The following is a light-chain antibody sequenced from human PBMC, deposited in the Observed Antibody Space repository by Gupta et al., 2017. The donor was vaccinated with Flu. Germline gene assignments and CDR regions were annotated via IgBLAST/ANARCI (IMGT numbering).Light chain of an antibody. V-gene: IGKV3-11*01. CDR2: DTS. J-gene: IGKJ4*01. CDR3: QQRTNWPPLA. Sequence: TLPSRASQSISDFVAWYQQKPGRPPRLLLFDTSNSATGIPARFSGSRSGKNFTLTISSLEPEDFAVYYCQQRTNWPPLAFGGGTKVEIK. CDR1: QSISDF.